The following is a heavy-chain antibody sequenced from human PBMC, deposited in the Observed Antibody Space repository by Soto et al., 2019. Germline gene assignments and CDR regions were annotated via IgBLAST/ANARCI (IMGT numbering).Heavy chain of an antibody. CDR2: IYFSGRA. Sequence: QVQLQESGPRLVKPSETLSLTCTVSGGSVNNYYWSWIRQSPGKGLEWIGYIYFSGRANYNPSLKSRVAMSVDTSTNQFSLRLDAVTAADTAVYYCARHASRILYSFDLWGQGTLVTVSS. D-gene: IGHD2-15*01. CDR1: GGSVNNYY. J-gene: IGHJ4*02. CDR3: ARHASRILYSFDL. V-gene: IGHV4-59*08.